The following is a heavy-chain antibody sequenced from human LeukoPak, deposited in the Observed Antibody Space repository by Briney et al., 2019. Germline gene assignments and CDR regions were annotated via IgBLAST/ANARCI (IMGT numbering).Heavy chain of an antibody. CDR2: ISSSGSTI. D-gene: IGHD2-8*01. CDR3: ARVGLSMQNYYHFYMDV. Sequence: GGSLRLSCAASGFTFSSYSMTWVRQAPGKGLEWVSYISSSGSTIYYADSLRGRFTISRDNAKNSLFLQMGSLRAEDTAVYFCARVGLSMQNYYHFYMDVWGKGTTVTVSS. CDR1: GFTFSSYS. J-gene: IGHJ6*03. V-gene: IGHV3-48*01.